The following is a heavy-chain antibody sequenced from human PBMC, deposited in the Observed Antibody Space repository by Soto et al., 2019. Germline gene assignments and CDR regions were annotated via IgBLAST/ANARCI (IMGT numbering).Heavy chain of an antibody. J-gene: IGHJ1*01. V-gene: IGHV3-23*01. Sequence: GGSLRLSCAAYGFQFSTYVMNWVRQTTGQGLEWVSSILGSGGSTYYADSVKGRFTISRDNSKNTLYLQMNSLRAEDTAVYYCAKGATVTTLVYFQHWGQGTLVTVSS. CDR1: GFQFSTYV. CDR3: AKGATVTTLVYFQH. D-gene: IGHD4-17*01. CDR2: ILGSGGST.